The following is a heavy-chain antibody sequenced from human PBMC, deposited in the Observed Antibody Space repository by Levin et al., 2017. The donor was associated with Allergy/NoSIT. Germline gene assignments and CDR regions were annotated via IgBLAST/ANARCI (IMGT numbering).Heavy chain of an antibody. CDR1: GFTFSSYW. Sequence: GGSLRLSCAASGFTFSSYWMSWVRQAPGKGLEWVANIKQDGSEKYYVDSVKGRFTISRDNAKNSLYLQMNSLRAEDTAVYYCARVDSSSSSSSYFWGQGTLVTVSS. CDR3: ARVDSSSSSSSYF. D-gene: IGHD6-13*01. J-gene: IGHJ4*02. V-gene: IGHV3-7*01. CDR2: IKQDGSEK.